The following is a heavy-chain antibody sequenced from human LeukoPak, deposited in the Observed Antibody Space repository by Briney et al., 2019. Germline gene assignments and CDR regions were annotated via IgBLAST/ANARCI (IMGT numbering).Heavy chain of an antibody. D-gene: IGHD3-22*01. CDR3: ARDSVVGSSGYYNV. Sequence: SETLSLTCNDSGGSISSYYCSWIRQPPGNGLEWLGYIYYSGSTNYNPSLKSRVTISVDTSKNQFSLKLSSVTAADTAVYYCARDSVVGSSGYYNVWGQGTRVTVSS. J-gene: IGHJ4*02. V-gene: IGHV4-59*01. CDR1: GGSISSYY. CDR2: IYYSGST.